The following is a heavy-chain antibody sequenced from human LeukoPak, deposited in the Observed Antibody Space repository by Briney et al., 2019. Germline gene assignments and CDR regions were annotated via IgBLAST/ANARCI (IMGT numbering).Heavy chain of an antibody. J-gene: IGHJ5*02. Sequence: GGSLRLSCKDSEFTFSSYWMNWVRQAQGKGLVWVSRISTDGSSTSYADSVKGRFTISRDNARKTLYLQMNSVRAEDTAVYYCARDFKEADPWGQGTLVTVSS. CDR2: ISTDGSST. V-gene: IGHV3-74*01. CDR1: EFTFSSYW. CDR3: ARDFKEADP.